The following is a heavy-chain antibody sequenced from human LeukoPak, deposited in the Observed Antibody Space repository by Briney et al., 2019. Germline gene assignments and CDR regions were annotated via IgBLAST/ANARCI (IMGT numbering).Heavy chain of an antibody. J-gene: IGHJ5*02. V-gene: IGHV4-59*01. CDR3: ARTGGKFDP. CDR2: IYYSGST. CDR1: GGSISSYY. Sequence: SETLSLTCTVSGGSISSYYWSWIRQPPGKGLEWIGYIYYSGSTKYNPSLKSRGTISVDTSKNQFSLKLSSVTAADTAVYYCARTGGKFDPWGQGTLVTVSS. D-gene: IGHD3-16*01.